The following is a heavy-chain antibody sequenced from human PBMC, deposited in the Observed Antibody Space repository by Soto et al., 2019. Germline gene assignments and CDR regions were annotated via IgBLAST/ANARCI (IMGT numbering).Heavy chain of an antibody. CDR2: INPNGGST. D-gene: IGHD3-22*01. CDR1: ADTFTSYY. Sequence: GASVKVSCKAPADTFTSYYIHWVRQAPGHGLEWMGIINPNGGSTRFAQKLQGRVTMTTDTSTSTAYMELRSLRSDDTAVYYCARPTFEGFYYYDSSFDYWGQGTLVTVSS. J-gene: IGHJ4*02. V-gene: IGHV1-46*01. CDR3: ARPTFEGFYYYDSSFDY.